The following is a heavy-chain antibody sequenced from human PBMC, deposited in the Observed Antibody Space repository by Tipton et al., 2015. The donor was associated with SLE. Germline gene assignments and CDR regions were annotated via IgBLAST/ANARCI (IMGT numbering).Heavy chain of an antibody. CDR2: ISYDGSNK. Sequence: SLRLSCAASGFTFSSYAMHWVRQAPGKGLEWVAVISYDGSNKYYADSVKGRFTISRDNSKNTPYLQMNSLRAEDTAVYYCARGKYSSSSLYYYYGMDVWGQGTTVTVSS. D-gene: IGHD6-6*01. CDR3: ARGKYSSSSLYYYYGMDV. CDR1: GFTFSSYA. J-gene: IGHJ6*02. V-gene: IGHV3-30-3*01.